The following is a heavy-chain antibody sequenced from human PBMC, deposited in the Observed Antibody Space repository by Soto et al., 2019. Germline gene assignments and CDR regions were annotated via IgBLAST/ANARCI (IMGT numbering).Heavy chain of an antibody. V-gene: IGHV3-53*04. J-gene: IGHJ6*02. D-gene: IGHD3-22*01. Sequence: LRLSCAASGFTVSSNYMSWVRQAPGKGLEWVSVIYSGGSTYYADSVKGRFTISRHNSKNTLYLQMNSLRAEDTAVYYCARDDSSGMDVWGQGTTVTVSS. CDR1: GFTVSSNY. CDR2: IYSGGST. CDR3: ARDDSSGMDV.